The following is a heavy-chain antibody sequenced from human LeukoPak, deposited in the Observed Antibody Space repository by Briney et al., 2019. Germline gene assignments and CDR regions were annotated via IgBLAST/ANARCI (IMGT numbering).Heavy chain of an antibody. D-gene: IGHD6-6*01. CDR2: IYTSGST. Sequence: SETLSLTCTVSGGSISSYYWSWIRQPAGKGLEWIGRIYTSGSTNYNPSLKSRVTMSVDTSENQFSLKLSSVTAADTAVYYCARDIWYSSSSGLGYWGQGTLVTVSS. J-gene: IGHJ4*02. CDR3: ARDIWYSSSSGLGY. V-gene: IGHV4-4*07. CDR1: GGSISSYY.